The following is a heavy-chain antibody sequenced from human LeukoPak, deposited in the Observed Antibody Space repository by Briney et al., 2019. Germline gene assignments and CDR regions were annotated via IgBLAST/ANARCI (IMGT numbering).Heavy chain of an antibody. J-gene: IGHJ6*03. CDR3: ARDTSLEVRYYYYMDV. CDR1: GFTFSSYG. CDR2: IRYDGSNK. V-gene: IGHV3-30*02. Sequence: GGSLRLSCAASGFTFSSYGMHWVRQAPGKGLEWVAFIRYDGSNKYYADSVKGRFTISRDNSKNTLYLQMNSLRAEDTAVYYCARDTSLEVRYYYYMDVWGKGTTVTVSS. D-gene: IGHD3-10*01.